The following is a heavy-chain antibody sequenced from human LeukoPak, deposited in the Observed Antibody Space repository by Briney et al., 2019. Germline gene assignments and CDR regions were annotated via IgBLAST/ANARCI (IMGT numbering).Heavy chain of an antibody. V-gene: IGHV3-48*03. CDR2: ISSSGSTK. CDR1: GFTFSSYE. CDR3: ARARYFSLGLPDY. D-gene: IGHD3-16*01. Sequence: PGGSLRLSCAASGFTFSSYEMNWVRQAPGKGLEWVSYISSSGSTKYYADSAKGRFTISRDNAKNSLYLQMSSLRAEDTAVYYCARARYFSLGLPDYWGQGTLVTVSS. J-gene: IGHJ4*02.